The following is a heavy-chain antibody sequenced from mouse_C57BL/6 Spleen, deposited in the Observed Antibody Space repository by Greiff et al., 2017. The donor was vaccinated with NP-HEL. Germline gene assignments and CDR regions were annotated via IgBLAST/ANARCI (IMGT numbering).Heavy chain of an antibody. CDR1: GYAFSSSW. CDR2: IYPGDGDT. V-gene: IGHV1-82*01. CDR3: ARSGSLYAMDY. Sequence: VQLQQSGPELVKPGASVKISCKASGYAFSSSWMNWVKQRPGKGLEWIGRIYPGDGDTNYNGKFKGKATLTADKSSSTAYMQLSSLTSEDSAVYFCARSGSLYAMDYWGHRTSVTVSS. J-gene: IGHJ4*01.